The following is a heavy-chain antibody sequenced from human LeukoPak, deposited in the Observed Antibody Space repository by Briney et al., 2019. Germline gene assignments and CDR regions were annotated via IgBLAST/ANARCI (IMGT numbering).Heavy chain of an antibody. V-gene: IGHV1-18*01. CDR1: GFTFTSSA. Sequence: ASVKVSCKASGFTFTSSAMQWVRQARGQRLEWMGWISAYNGNTNYAQKLQGRVTMTTDTSTSTAYMELRSLRSDDTAVYYCARVVEGYCSGGSCAGYFDYWGQGTLVTVSS. CDR3: ARVVEGYCSGGSCAGYFDY. CDR2: ISAYNGNT. D-gene: IGHD2-15*01. J-gene: IGHJ4*02.